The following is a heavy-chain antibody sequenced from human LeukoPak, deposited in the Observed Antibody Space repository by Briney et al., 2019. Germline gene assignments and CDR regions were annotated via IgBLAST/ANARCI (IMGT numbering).Heavy chain of an antibody. V-gene: IGHV3-30-3*01. CDR1: GFTFSSYA. J-gene: IGHJ4*02. Sequence: PGGSLRLSCAASGFTFSSYAMHWVRQAPGKGLEWVAVISYDGSNKYYADSVKGRFTISRDNSKNTLYLQMNSLRAEDTAVYYCARAGRADGDHHYFDYWGQGTLVTVSS. CDR3: ARAGRADGDHHYFDY. D-gene: IGHD3-10*01. CDR2: ISYDGSNK.